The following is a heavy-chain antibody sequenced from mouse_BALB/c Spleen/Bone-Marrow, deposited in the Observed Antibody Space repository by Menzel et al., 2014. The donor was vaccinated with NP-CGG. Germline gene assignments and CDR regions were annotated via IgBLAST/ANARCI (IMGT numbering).Heavy chain of an antibody. CDR3: AREIINDYHWYFDV. CDR1: GFTFTDYY. V-gene: IGHV7-3*02. D-gene: IGHD2-4*01. J-gene: IGHJ1*01. CDR2: IRNKANGYTT. Sequence: EVMLVESGGGLVQPGGSLRLSCATSGFTFTDYYMSWVRQPPGKALEWLGFIRNKANGYTTEYSASVKGRFTISRDNSQSILYLRMNTLRAEDSATYYCAREIINDYHWYFDVWGAGTTVTVSS.